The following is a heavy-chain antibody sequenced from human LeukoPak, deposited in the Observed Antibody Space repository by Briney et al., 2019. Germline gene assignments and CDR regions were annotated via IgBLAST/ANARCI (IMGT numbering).Heavy chain of an antibody. Sequence: GGSLRLSCAASGFTFSSYSMNWVRQAPGKGLEWVSYISSSSSTIYYADSVKGRFTISRDNAKNSLYLQMNSLRAEDTAVYYCATIPGYSSSWLEEGPATDAFDI. CDR1: GFTFSSYS. V-gene: IGHV3-48*04. CDR2: ISSSSSTI. D-gene: IGHD6-13*01. J-gene: IGHJ3*02. CDR3: ATIPGYSSSWLEEGPATDAFDI.